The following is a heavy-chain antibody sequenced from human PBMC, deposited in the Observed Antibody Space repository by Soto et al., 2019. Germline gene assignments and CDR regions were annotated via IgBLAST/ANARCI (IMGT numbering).Heavy chain of an antibody. Sequence: GASVKVSCKASGYTFTSYGISWVRQAPGQGLEWMGWISAYNGNTNYAQKLQGRVTMTTDTSTSTAYMELRSLRSDDTAVYYCARQYYYDSSGYYGPAISFDYGGQGTLVTVS. J-gene: IGHJ4*02. CDR1: GYTFTSYG. D-gene: IGHD3-22*01. CDR3: ARQYYYDSSGYYGPAISFDY. CDR2: ISAYNGNT. V-gene: IGHV1-18*01.